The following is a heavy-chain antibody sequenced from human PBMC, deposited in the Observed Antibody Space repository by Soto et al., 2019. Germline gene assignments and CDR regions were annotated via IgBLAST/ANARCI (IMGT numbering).Heavy chain of an antibody. CDR2: FDPEDGGT. CDR1: GYTLTELS. Sequence: ASVKVSCKVSGYTLTELSMHWVRQAPGKGLEWMGGFDPEDGGTIYAQKFQGRVTMTEDTSTDTAYMELSSLRSEDTAVYYCATRRVVLRFLEWTPGNWFDPWGQGTLVTVSA. CDR3: ATRRVVLRFLEWTPGNWFDP. D-gene: IGHD3-3*01. V-gene: IGHV1-24*01. J-gene: IGHJ5*02.